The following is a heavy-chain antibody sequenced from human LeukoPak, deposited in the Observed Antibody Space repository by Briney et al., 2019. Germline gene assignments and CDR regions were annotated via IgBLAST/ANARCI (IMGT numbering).Heavy chain of an antibody. J-gene: IGHJ4*02. Sequence: SETLSLTCTVSGGSISSSSYYWGWIRQPPGKGLEWIGNIHYSGSTYYNPSLKSRVTISVDTSKNQFSLKLSSVTAADTAVYYCARRGSGKVLDYWGQGTLVTVSS. CDR1: GGSISSSSYY. V-gene: IGHV4-39*01. D-gene: IGHD3-16*01. CDR3: ARRGSGKVLDY. CDR2: IHYSGST.